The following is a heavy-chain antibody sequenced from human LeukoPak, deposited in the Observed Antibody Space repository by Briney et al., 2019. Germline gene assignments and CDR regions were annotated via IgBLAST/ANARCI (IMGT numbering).Heavy chain of an antibody. CDR2: IKVYGDTT. V-gene: IGHV1-46*01. CDR1: GNTFTSFH. Sequence: ASVKVSCKASGNTFTSFHIHWVRQAPGQGLEYMGIIKVYGDTTIYAQRFQGRITMTRDTSTSTVYMELSSLNSEDTAVYYCARGPDIVVVPAAILPSYYYYGMDVWGQGTTVTVSS. D-gene: IGHD2-2*01. CDR3: ARGPDIVVVPAAILPSYYYYGMDV. J-gene: IGHJ6*02.